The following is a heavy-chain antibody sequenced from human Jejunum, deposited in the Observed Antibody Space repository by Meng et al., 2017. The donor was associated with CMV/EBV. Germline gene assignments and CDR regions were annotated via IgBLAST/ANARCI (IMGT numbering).Heavy chain of an antibody. CDR1: GGSFSGSSYY. Sequence: TVSGGSFSGSSYYWGWIRQPPGKGLEWIGTLSYSGRTNYNPSLKSRLTISVDTSKNQFSLKLRSVTAADTAVYYCAKTVFRGLLYFDYWGQGTLVTVSS. J-gene: IGHJ4*02. CDR3: AKTVFRGLLYFDY. V-gene: IGHV4-39*01. CDR2: LSYSGRT. D-gene: IGHD3-10*01.